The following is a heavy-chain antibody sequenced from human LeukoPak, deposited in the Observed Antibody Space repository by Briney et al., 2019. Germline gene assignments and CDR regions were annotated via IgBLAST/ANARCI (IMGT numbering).Heavy chain of an antibody. Sequence: ASVKLSCNASGGTFSSYAISWVRQAPGHGLEWMGRIIPILGIANYAQKFQGRVTITADKSTSTAYMEQSSLRSEDTAVYYCAREGRLPALDYWGQGTLVTVSS. CDR3: AREGRLPALDY. V-gene: IGHV1-69*04. D-gene: IGHD4-11*01. J-gene: IGHJ4*02. CDR1: GGTFSSYA. CDR2: IIPILGIA.